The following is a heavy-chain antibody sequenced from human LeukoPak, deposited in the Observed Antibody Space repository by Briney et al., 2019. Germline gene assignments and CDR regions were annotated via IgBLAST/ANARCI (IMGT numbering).Heavy chain of an antibody. CDR3: AREGVGATSGLTFFYY. J-gene: IGHJ4*02. CDR2: IIPIFGTA. D-gene: IGHD1-26*01. V-gene: IGHV1-69*13. CDR1: GGTFSSYA. Sequence: VASVKVSCKASGGTFSSYAISWVRQAPGQGLEWMGGIIPIFGTANYAQKFQGRVTITADGSTSTAYMELSSLRSEDTAVYYCAREGVGATSGLTFFYYWGQGTLVTGSS.